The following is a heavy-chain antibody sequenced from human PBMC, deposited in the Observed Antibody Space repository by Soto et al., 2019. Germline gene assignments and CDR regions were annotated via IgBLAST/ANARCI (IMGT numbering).Heavy chain of an antibody. V-gene: IGHV1-69*01. D-gene: IGHD1-26*01. Sequence: QVQLVQSGAEVKEPGSSVRVSCKASGGTFDNFIMNWVRQTPGQGLEWMGGIVPMLGTPTYAEKFKGRVTISATGSTSTMYMEATSLRPEPTAIYYCARNGTYSSSLSQYSGTDVWGQGRTVTVSS. CDR3: ARNGTYSSSLSQYSGTDV. J-gene: IGHJ6*01. CDR1: GGTFDNFI. CDR2: IVPMLGTP.